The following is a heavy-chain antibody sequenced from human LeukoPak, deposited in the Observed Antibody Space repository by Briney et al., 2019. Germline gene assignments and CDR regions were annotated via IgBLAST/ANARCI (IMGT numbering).Heavy chain of an antibody. CDR3: ARDLQLWTTRDTRGGAQVGY. J-gene: IGHJ4*02. CDR2: INPRGGST. D-gene: IGHD5-18*01. V-gene: IGHV1-46*01. CDR1: GYTFTSYY. Sequence: ASVKVSCKASGYTFTSYYMHWVRQAPGQGLEWMGIINPRGGSTSYAQKFQGRVTMTRDTSTSTVYMELSSLRAEDTAVYYCARDLQLWTTRDTRGGAQVGYWGQGTLVTVSS.